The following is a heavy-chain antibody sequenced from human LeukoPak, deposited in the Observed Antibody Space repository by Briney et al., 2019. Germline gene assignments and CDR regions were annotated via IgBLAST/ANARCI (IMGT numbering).Heavy chain of an antibody. Sequence: GGSLRLSCAPSQFSLGTFVMSWVRQAPGKGLEWVATIGKSQYYADSVKGRFTISKDNSKNMMWLQMDSLGVDDTAIYYCAKGSNGDYDIWGQGTLVTVSS. CDR3: AKGSNGDYDI. CDR1: QFSLGTFV. V-gene: IGHV3-23*01. J-gene: IGHJ4*02. D-gene: IGHD4-17*01. CDR2: IGKSQ.